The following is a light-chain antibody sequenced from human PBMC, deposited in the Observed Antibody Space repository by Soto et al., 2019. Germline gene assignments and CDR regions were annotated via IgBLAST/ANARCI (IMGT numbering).Light chain of an antibody. CDR2: GAS. J-gene: IGKJ1*01. CDR1: ENVRTF. CDR3: QQYAYMWT. Sequence: EVVLTQSPATLSLSPGERATLSCRASENVRTFVDWYQQKPGQAPRLLIHGASNRATGIPARFSGSGSGTDFTLTISNLEPEDFAVYHCQQYAYMWTFGQGTRVEIK. V-gene: IGKV3-11*01.